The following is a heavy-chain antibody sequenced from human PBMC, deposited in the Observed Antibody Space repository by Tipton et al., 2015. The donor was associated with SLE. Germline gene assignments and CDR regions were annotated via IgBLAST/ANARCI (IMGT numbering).Heavy chain of an antibody. V-gene: IGHV4-4*02. Sequence: TLSLTCAVSGGSISSDNWWSWVRQTPGEGLEWIGEINHTGGTNYNPSLESRVTMSVDTSKNQFSLKLSSVTAADTAMYYCVRERKYVVRFRELVAPDLWGQGTAITVSS. J-gene: IGHJ3*01. CDR1: GGSISSDNW. CDR3: VRERKYVVRFRELVAPDL. D-gene: IGHD1-26*01. CDR2: INHTGGT.